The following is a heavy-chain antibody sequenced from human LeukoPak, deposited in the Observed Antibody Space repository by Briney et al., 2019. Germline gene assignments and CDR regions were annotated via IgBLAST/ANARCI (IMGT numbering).Heavy chain of an antibody. D-gene: IGHD3-16*01. Sequence: ASVKVSCKASGYTLTSYYLHWVRQAPGQGLEWMGRINPNSGGTNYAQKFQGRVTMTRDTSISTAYMELSRLRSDDTAVYYCARVQTTFGGNHDYWGQGTLVTVSS. V-gene: IGHV1-2*06. J-gene: IGHJ4*02. CDR3: ARVQTTFGGNHDY. CDR1: GYTLTSYY. CDR2: INPNSGGT.